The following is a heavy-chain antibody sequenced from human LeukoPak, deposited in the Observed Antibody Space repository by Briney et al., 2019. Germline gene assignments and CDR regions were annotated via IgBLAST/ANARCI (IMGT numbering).Heavy chain of an antibody. Sequence: ASVKVSCKASGYTFTSYAMNWVRQATGQGLEWMGWMNPNSGNTGYAQKFQGRVTITRNTSISTAYMELSSLRSEDTAVYYCARDYYDSSGYYYYYYYMDVWGKGTTVTVSS. CDR2: MNPNSGNT. CDR1: GYTFTSYA. D-gene: IGHD3-22*01. J-gene: IGHJ6*03. CDR3: ARDYYDSSGYYYYYYYMDV. V-gene: IGHV1-8*01.